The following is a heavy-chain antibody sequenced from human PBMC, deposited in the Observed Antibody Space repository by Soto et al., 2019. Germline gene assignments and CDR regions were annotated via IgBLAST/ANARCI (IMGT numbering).Heavy chain of an antibody. CDR1: GGSFSGYY. J-gene: IGHJ6*02. Sequence: QVQLQQWGAGLLKPSETLSLTCAVYGGSFSGYYWSWIRQPPGKGLEWIGEINHSGSTNYNPSLKGRVTISGDTSKNQFSLKLSSVTAADTAVYYCARGGIASVGMDVWGQGTTVTVSS. CDR3: ARGGIASVGMDV. CDR2: INHSGST. V-gene: IGHV4-34*01. D-gene: IGHD6-25*01.